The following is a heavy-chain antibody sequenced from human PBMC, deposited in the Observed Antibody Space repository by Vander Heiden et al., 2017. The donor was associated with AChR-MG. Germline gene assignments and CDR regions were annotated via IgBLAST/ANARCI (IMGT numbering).Heavy chain of an antibody. CDR1: GFIFTGYY. Sequence: QVQLVQSGAEGKKPGASVRVSCRPSGFIFTGYYMHWVRQAPGPGLEWMGWISPNSGGTNYAQTFQGRLTMTRYTAISTAYMELSRLRSDATAVYYCARAAAVASNSGTPLGYWGQRTLVTVSS. CDR2: ISPNSGGT. CDR3: ARAAAVASNSGTPLGY. J-gene: IGHJ4*02. V-gene: IGHV1-2*02. D-gene: IGHD1-7*01.